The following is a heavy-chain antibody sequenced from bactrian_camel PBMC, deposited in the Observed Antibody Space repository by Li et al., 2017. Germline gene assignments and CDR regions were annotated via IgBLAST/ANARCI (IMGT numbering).Heavy chain of an antibody. CDR2: IDKDDRT. D-gene: IGHD7*01. Sequence: QVQLVESGGGSVQAGGSLTLSCKVSGDDFGRLSMAWFRQAPGKDREGIAVIDKDDRTNYADSVTGRFTVSKDLAKNSLYLQMDSLKPEDTAMYYCAAATGCTAGGMFHGKHYWGQGTQVTVS. CDR3: AAATGCTAGGMFHGKHY. V-gene: IGHV3S55*01. CDR1: GDDFGRLS. J-gene: IGHJ4*01.